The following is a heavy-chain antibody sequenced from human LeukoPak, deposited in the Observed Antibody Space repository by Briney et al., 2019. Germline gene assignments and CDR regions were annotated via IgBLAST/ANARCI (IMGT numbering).Heavy chain of an antibody. CDR2: IYTSGS. Sequence: SETLSLTCTVSGGSISRGSYYWSWIRQPAGKGLEWIGRIYTSGSTTTNYYPSLKSRVTISVDTSKNQFSLRLSSVTAADTAVYYCARDGAYSSGWDLCYYWGQGTLVTVSS. D-gene: IGHD6-19*01. J-gene: IGHJ4*02. V-gene: IGHV4-61*02. CDR1: GGSISRGSYY. CDR3: ARDGAYSSGWDLCYY.